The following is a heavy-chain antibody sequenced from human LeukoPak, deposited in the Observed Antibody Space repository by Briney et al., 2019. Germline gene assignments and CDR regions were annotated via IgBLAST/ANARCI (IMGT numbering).Heavy chain of an antibody. CDR3: ASVYSGYGPFDY. CDR2: IIPIFGTA. V-gene: IGHV1-69*05. CDR1: GGTFSSYA. J-gene: IGHJ4*02. Sequence: SVKVSCKASGGTFSSYAISWVRRAPGQGLEWMGRIIPIFGTANYAQKFQGRVTITTDESTSTAYMELSSLRSEDTAVYYCASVYSGYGPFDYWGQGTLVTVSS. D-gene: IGHD5-12*01.